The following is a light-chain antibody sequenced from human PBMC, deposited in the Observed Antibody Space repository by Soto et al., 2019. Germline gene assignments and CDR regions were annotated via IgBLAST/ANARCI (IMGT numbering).Light chain of an antibody. Sequence: EIVLTQSPGTLSLSPGERATLSCRASQSVSSSYLAWYQQKPGQGPRLLIYEASSRATGIPDRFSGSGSGTDFTLTISRLAPEDFAVYYCQYYGSSRTFGQGTKVEI. CDR3: QYYGSSRT. CDR1: QSVSSSY. CDR2: EAS. V-gene: IGKV3-20*01. J-gene: IGKJ1*01.